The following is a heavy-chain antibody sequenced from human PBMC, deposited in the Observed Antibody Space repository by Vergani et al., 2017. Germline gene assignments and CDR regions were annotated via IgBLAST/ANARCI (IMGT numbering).Heavy chain of an antibody. CDR2: IWYNGSNK. Sequence: VQLGESGGGLAHPGGPLRVSCAASGFTLSIYGMNGAPRARGRGRGWVAVIWYNGSNKYYADSVKGRFTISRNNSQNTVNLQMNSLRVDDTAVYYCAKDLGGCNSISCSYYMDVWGKGTTVTV. J-gene: IGHJ6*03. V-gene: IGHV3-33*06. CDR1: GFTLSIYG. D-gene: IGHD2/OR15-2a*01. CDR3: AKDLGGCNSISCSYYMDV.